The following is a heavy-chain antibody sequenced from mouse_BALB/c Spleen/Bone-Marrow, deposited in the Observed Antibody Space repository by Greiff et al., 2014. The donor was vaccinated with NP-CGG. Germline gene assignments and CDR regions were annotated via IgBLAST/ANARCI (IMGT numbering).Heavy chain of an antibody. V-gene: IGHV2-6-5*01. Sequence: VMLVESGPGLVAPSQILSITCTVSGFSLTDYGVSWIRQPPGKGLEWLGVIWGGGITYYNSTLKSRLSISKDSSKSQVFLKMNSLQTDDTAMYYCAKHDTTVVVDYWGQGTTLTVSS. CDR3: AKHDTTVVVDY. J-gene: IGHJ2*01. CDR1: GFSLTDYG. CDR2: IWGGGIT. D-gene: IGHD1-1*01.